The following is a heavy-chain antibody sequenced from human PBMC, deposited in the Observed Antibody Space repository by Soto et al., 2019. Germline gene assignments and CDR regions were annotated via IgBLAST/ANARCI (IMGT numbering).Heavy chain of an antibody. CDR2: IFYTGVT. CDR3: VRVLDSSWYADL. V-gene: IGHV4-61*03. Sequence: WTWIRQAPGTGLEYIGYIFYTGVTNYNPSLSSRVTISLDTSKNHCSLKLNSMTAADTAVYYCVRVLDSSWYADLWGRGTLVTVSS. J-gene: IGHJ2*01. D-gene: IGHD3-22*01.